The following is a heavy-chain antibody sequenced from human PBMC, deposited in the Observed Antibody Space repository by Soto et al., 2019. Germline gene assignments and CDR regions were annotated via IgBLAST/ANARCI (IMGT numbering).Heavy chain of an antibody. Sequence: SETLSLTGTVSSACISSYYWSWIRQPPGKRLEWIGYSSCSGSTDYNPSLKSRVTISGDTSKNQFSLKVSSVTAADTAVYYCARGTSWQLPFDYWGQGTLVTVSS. D-gene: IGHD6-13*01. CDR1: SACISSYY. CDR3: ARGTSWQLPFDY. V-gene: IGHV4-59*01. CDR2: SSCSGST. J-gene: IGHJ4*02.